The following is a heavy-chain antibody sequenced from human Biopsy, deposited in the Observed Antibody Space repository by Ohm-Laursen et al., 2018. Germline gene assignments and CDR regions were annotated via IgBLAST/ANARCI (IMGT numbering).Heavy chain of an antibody. CDR1: GYAFIGSY. D-gene: IGHD3-9*01. CDR2: IDPKYGDT. Sequence: ASVKVSCKASGYAFIGSYIHWVRQAPGQGLEWMGWIDPKYGDTKFAQKFQGRVTMTRDTSTSTIYMDLSSLRSDDTAVYFCASQTPRNPDILTGAYHYDMAVWGQGTKVTVSS. CDR3: ASQTPRNPDILTGAYHYDMAV. V-gene: IGHV1-2*02. J-gene: IGHJ6*02.